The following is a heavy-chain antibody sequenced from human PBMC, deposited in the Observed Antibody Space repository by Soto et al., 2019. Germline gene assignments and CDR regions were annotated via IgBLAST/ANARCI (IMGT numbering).Heavy chain of an antibody. CDR2: ISGSGGST. CDR1: GFTFSSYA. V-gene: IGHV3-23*01. J-gene: IGHJ4*02. CDR3: AKSPILGYCSGGSCYPFDY. Sequence: GGSLRLSCAASGFTFSSYAMSWVRQAPGKGLEWVSAISGSGGSTYYADSVKGRFTISRDNSKNTRYLQMNSLRAEDTAVYYCAKSPILGYCSGGSCYPFDYWGQGTLVTVSS. D-gene: IGHD2-15*01.